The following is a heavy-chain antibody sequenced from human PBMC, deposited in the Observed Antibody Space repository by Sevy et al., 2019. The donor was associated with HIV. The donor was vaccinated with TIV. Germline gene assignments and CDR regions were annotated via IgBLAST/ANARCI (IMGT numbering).Heavy chain of an antibody. CDR3: AGGYGSGSYPSYFDY. D-gene: IGHD3-10*01. CDR2: TRNKANSYTT. Sequence: GGSLRLSCAASGFTFSDHYMDWIRQAPGKGLEWVGRTRNKANSYTTEYAGSVKGRLTISRDDSKNSLYLQMNSLKTEDTAVYYCAGGYGSGSYPSYFDYWGQGTLVTVSS. J-gene: IGHJ4*02. V-gene: IGHV3-72*01. CDR1: GFTFSDHY.